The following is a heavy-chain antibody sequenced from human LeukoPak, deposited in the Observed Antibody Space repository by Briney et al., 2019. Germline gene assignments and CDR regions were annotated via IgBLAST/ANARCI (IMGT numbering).Heavy chain of an antibody. CDR3: ASHPLSIFGVVTLLYFDY. Sequence: SETLSLTCTVSGGSIGSSSYYWGWIRQPPGKGLEWIGSIYYSGSTYYNPSLKSRVTISVDTSKIQFSLKLSPLTAADTAVYSCASHPLSIFGVVTLLYFDYWGQGTRVTVSS. J-gene: IGHJ4*02. V-gene: IGHV4-39*01. CDR1: GGSIGSSSYY. D-gene: IGHD3-3*01. CDR2: IYYSGST.